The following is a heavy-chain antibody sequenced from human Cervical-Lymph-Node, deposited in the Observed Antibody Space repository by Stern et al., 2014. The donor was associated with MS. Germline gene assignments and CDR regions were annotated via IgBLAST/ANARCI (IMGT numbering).Heavy chain of an antibody. CDR1: GFNFSSYA. V-gene: IGHV3-30-3*01. J-gene: IGHJ6*02. CDR3: ARDLLWFGEFDWGAMDV. CDR2: ISYDGSKA. Sequence: VQLVESGGGVVQPGRSLRLSCAATGFNFSSYAMQWVRQAPGKGLEWVAVISYDGSKAYYADSVKGGFTISRDNSTNTLFLQMNSLRLEDTADYYCARDLLWFGEFDWGAMDVWGHGTTVTVSS. D-gene: IGHD3-10*01.